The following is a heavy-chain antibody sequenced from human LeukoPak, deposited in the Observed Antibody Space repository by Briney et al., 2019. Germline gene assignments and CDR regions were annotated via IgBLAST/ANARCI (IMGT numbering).Heavy chain of an antibody. CDR3: ARGGGNYGSGANWFDP. J-gene: IGHJ5*02. CDR1: GFTFSSYA. D-gene: IGHD3-10*01. V-gene: IGHV3-66*01. Sequence: PGESLRLSCAASGFTFSSYAMSWVRQAPGKGLEWVSAVYSDGRTYYADSVKGRFTISRDNSKNTLYLQMNSLRAEDTAVYYCARGGGNYGSGANWFDPWGQGTLVTVSS. CDR2: VYSDGRT.